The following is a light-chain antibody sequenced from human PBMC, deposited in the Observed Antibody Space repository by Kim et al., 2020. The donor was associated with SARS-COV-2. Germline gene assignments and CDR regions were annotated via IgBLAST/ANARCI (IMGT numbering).Light chain of an antibody. Sequence: GQSITISCTGTSSDIGGYNYVSWYQQYPGKAPKLLIYDVTKRPSGVSNRFFGSKSGNTASLTISGLQTEDEADYYCCSYASSGTLIFGGGTQLTVL. J-gene: IGLJ2*01. V-gene: IGLV2-14*04. CDR1: SSDIGGYNY. CDR2: DVT. CDR3: CSYASSGTLI.